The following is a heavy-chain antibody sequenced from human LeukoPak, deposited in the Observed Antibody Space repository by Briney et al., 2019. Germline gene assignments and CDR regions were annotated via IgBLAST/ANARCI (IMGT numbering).Heavy chain of an antibody. D-gene: IGHD4-17*01. CDR3: ARKNDYGDFHFDY. Sequence: PGGSLRLSCAASGFTFSKYLMTWVRQAPGKGLEWGANIKQDGSEKNSVDSVKGRFTISRDNAKNSLYLQMNSLRAEDTAVYYCARKNDYGDFHFDYWGQGTLVTVSS. J-gene: IGHJ4*02. CDR1: GFTFSKYL. V-gene: IGHV3-7*04. CDR2: IKQDGSEK.